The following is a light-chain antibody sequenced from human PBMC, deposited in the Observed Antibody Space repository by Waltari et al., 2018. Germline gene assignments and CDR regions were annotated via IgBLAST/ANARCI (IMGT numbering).Light chain of an antibody. CDR2: KAS. CDR1: QNINMW. J-gene: IGKJ2*01. V-gene: IGKV1-5*03. Sequence: DIQMTQSPSTLSASVRERVTITCRANQNINMWVALYQQKPGKAPKLLIYKASHLPSGVPSRFRGSGSGTEFTLTIYCLQPDDFATYFCQQFDSYPMYTFGPGTKVEIK. CDR3: QQFDSYPMYT.